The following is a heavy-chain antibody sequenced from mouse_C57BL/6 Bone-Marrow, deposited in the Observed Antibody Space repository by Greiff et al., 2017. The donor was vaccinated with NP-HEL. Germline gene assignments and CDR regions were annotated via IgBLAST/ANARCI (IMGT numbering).Heavy chain of an antibody. CDR2: VYPGSGSI. D-gene: IGHD1-1*01. Sequence: VQLQQSGAELVKPGASVKLSCKASGYTFTEYTIHWVKQRSGQGLEWIGGVYPGSGSIKYNEKFKDKATLTADKSSSTVDMELIRLTSYDSTVYFYATIEHYYGSSYGFAYWGQGTLVTVSA. J-gene: IGHJ3*01. CDR3: ATIEHYYGSSYGFAY. V-gene: IGHV1-62-2*01. CDR1: GYTFTEYT.